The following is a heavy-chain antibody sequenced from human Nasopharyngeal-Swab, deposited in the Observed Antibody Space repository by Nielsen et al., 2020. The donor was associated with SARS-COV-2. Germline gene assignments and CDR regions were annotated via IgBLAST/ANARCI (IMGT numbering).Heavy chain of an antibody. Sequence: GGSLRLSCAASGVTFSSYAVSWVRQAPGKGLEWVSAISGSGGSTYYADSVKGRFTISRDNSKNTLYLQMNSLRAEDTAVYYCATSKGDFWSGYYTYYYFDYWGQGTLVTVSS. J-gene: IGHJ4*02. CDR3: ATSKGDFWSGYYTYYYFDY. CDR1: GVTFSSYA. D-gene: IGHD3-3*01. CDR2: ISGSGGST. V-gene: IGHV3-23*01.